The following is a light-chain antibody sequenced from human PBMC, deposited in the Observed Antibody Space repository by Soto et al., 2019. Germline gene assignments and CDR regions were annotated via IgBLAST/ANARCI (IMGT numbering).Light chain of an antibody. CDR1: QSVLYTSDNRNY. V-gene: IGKV4-1*01. J-gene: IGKJ4*01. CDR3: QQYYGSPLT. Sequence: DIVMTQSPDSLAVSLGERATINCKSSQSVLYTSDNRNYLAWYQQKPGQPPKMLIYWASTRESGVPDRFSGSGSGTDFTLTINSLQAEDVAVYSCQQYYGSPLTFGGGTKVEIK. CDR2: WAS.